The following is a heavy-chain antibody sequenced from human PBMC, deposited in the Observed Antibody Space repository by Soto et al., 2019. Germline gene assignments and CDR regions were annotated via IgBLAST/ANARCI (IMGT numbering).Heavy chain of an antibody. CDR3: ATGETTVTATVYSGY. V-gene: IGHV3-9*01. Sequence: GGSLRLSCAASGFTFDDYAMHWVRQAPGKGLEWVSGISWNSGSIGYADSVKGRFTISRDNAKNSLYLQMNSLRAEDTALYYCATGETTVTATVYSGYWGQGTLVTVSS. CDR1: GFTFDDYA. J-gene: IGHJ4*02. D-gene: IGHD4-17*01. CDR2: ISWNSGSI.